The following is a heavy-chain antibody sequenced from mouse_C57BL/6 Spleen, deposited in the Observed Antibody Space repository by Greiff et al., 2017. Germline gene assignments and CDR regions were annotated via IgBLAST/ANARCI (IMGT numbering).Heavy chain of an antibody. CDR3: ARQGAYDYAAY. D-gene: IGHD2-4*01. CDR1: GYSFTSYY. V-gene: IGHV1-66*01. Sequence: QVQLKESGPELVKPGASVKISCKASGYSFTSYYIHWVKQRPGQGLEWIGWIYPGSGNTKYNEKFKGKATLTADTSSSTAYMQLSSLTSEDSAVYYCARQGAYDYAAYWGQGTLVTVSA. J-gene: IGHJ3*01. CDR2: IYPGSGNT.